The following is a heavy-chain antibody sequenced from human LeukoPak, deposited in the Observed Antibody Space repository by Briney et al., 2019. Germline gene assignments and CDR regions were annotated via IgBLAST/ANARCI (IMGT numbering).Heavy chain of an antibody. V-gene: IGHV3-7*01. J-gene: IGHJ4*02. Sequence: PGGSLRLSCAASGFTFSTSWMSWVRRAPGKGLEWVALINQHGTDIYYADSVKCRFTISRDDAANSLYLQMHSLRAEDTAVYYCATDRGTYWGQGTLVTVSS. CDR1: GFTFSTSW. CDR2: INQHGTDI. CDR3: ATDRGTY. D-gene: IGHD3-10*01.